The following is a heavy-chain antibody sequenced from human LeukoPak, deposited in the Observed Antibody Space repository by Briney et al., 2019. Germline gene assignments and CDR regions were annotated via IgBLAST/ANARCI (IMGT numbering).Heavy chain of an antibody. CDR1: GYRFTKYW. V-gene: IGHV5-51*01. Sequence: GGSLKISFKASGYRFTKYWIGWVRPVPGKGLEWMAIIYPANSDTRYSASFQGQVTISADTSITTAYLQWSSLTASDTAMYYCARERESGSSWFDPWGQGTLVTVSS. D-gene: IGHD3-10*01. CDR3: ARERESGSSWFDP. J-gene: IGHJ5*02. CDR2: IYPANSDT.